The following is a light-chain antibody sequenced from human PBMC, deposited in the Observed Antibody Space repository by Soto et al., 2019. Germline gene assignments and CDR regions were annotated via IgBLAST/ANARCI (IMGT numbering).Light chain of an antibody. J-gene: IGKJ5*01. V-gene: IGKV1-39*01. CDR2: AAS. CDR1: QSISSY. Sequence: DIQRTQSPSSLCASLWDRVTITCGASQSISSYLNWYQQKPGKAPKLLIYAASSLQSGVPSRFSGSGSGTDFTLTISSLQPEDFATYYCQQSYSTPHTFGQGTRLEIK. CDR3: QQSYSTPHT.